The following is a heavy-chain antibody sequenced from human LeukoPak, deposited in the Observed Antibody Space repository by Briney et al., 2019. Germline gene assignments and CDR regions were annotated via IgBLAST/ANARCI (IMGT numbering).Heavy chain of an antibody. Sequence: SVNVSSKTSGYTFAGYYMHWVRQATGQGLEWMGWINPNSGGTNYAQKFQGRVTMTRDTSISTAYMELSRLRSDDTAVYYCARGDRGITIDYWGQGTLVTVSS. CDR1: GYTFAGYY. V-gene: IGHV1-2*02. CDR3: ARGDRGITIDY. CDR2: INPNSGGT. D-gene: IGHD3-10*01. J-gene: IGHJ4*02.